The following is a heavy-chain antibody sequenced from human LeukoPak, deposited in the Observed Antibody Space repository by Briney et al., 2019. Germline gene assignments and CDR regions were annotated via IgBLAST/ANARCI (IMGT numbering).Heavy chain of an antibody. D-gene: IGHD7-27*01. CDR3: ASNTGTVFDY. CDR2: IYYSGRT. Sequence: SETLSLTCTDSGGSISSYYWSWIRQPPGKGLEWIGYIYYSGRTNYNPSLKSRVTISVDTSKNQFSLKLSSVTAADTAVYYCASNTGTVFDYWGQGALVTVSS. J-gene: IGHJ4*02. V-gene: IGHV4-59*01. CDR1: GGSISSYY.